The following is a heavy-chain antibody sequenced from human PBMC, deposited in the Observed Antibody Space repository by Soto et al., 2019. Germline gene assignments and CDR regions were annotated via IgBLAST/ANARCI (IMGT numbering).Heavy chain of an antibody. CDR1: GYSFTSYW. D-gene: IGHD2-21*01. CDR3: ESHEDRRDSPERYYYYYGMDV. V-gene: IGHV5-10-1*01. CDR2: IDPSDSYT. Sequence: GESLKISCKGSGYSFTSYWISWVRQMPGKGLEWMGRIDPSDSYTNYSPSFQGHVTISADKSISTAYLQWSSLKASDTAMYYCESHEDRRDSPERYYYYYGMDVWGQGTTVTVSS. J-gene: IGHJ6*02.